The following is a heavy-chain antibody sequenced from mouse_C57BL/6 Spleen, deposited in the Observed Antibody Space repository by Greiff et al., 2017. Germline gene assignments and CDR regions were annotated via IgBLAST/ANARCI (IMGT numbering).Heavy chain of an antibody. D-gene: IGHD2-5*01. J-gene: IGHJ4*01. CDR3: ARRDSNPYYAMDY. V-gene: IGHV1-76*01. Sequence: QVQLQQSGAELVRPGASVKLSCKASGYTFTDYYINWVKQRPGQGLEWIARIYPGSGNTYYNEKFKGKATLTAEKSSSTAYMQLSSLTSEDSAVYFCARRDSNPYYAMDYWGQGTSVTVSS. CDR1: GYTFTDYY. CDR2: IYPGSGNT.